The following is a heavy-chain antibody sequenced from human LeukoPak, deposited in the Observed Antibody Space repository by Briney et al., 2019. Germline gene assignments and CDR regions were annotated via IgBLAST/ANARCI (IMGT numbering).Heavy chain of an antibody. CDR3: ARVSAVAGKGDCFDP. CDR1: GYTFTGYY. Sequence: ASVKVSCKASGYTFTGYYMHWVRQAPGQGLEWMGWINPNSGGTNYAQKFQGRVTMTRDTSISTAYMELSRLRSDDTAVYYCARVSAVAGKGDCFDPWGQGTLVTVSS. CDR2: INPNSGGT. D-gene: IGHD6-19*01. J-gene: IGHJ5*02. V-gene: IGHV1-2*02.